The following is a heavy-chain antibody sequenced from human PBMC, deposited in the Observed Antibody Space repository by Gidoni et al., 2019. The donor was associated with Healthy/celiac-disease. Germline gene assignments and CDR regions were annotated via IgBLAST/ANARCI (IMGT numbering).Heavy chain of an antibody. CDR2: ISWDGGST. J-gene: IGHJ4*02. D-gene: IGHD1-26*01. CDR3: ARWELTNYFDY. CDR1: GFTFDDYT. Sequence: EVQLVESGGVVVQPGGSLSLSCAASGFTFDDYTMHWVRQAPGKGLEWVSLISWDGGSTYYADSVKGRFTISRDNSKNSLYLQMNSLRTEDTALYYCARWELTNYFDYWGQGTLVTVSS. V-gene: IGHV3-43*01.